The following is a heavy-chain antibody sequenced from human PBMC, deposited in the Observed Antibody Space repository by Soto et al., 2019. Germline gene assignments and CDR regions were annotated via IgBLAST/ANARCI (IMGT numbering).Heavy chain of an antibody. CDR2: IYNSGSS. CDR3: ATCHTRDDAIDY. Sequence: SETLSLTCTVSGDSISSGSYYWCWIRQHPGKGLEWIGYIYNSGSSYYNPSLKSRVTISRDTSKNQVSLKLSSVPAADTAVYYCATCHTRDDAIDYWGEGTLVTV. D-gene: IGHD1-1*01. J-gene: IGHJ4*02. V-gene: IGHV4-31*03. CDR1: GDSISSGSYY.